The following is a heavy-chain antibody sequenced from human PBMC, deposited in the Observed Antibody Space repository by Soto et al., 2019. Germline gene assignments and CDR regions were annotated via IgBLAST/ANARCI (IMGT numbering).Heavy chain of an antibody. CDR2: MVPFFGTS. J-gene: IGHJ4*02. CDR3: ARVRGDGYNSGSVY. V-gene: IGHV1-69*06. D-gene: IGHD3-10*01. Sequence: QVQLVQSGAEVKKPGSSVKVSCKASGGPSSSHPLNWVEQAPGQGLEWLGGMVPFFGTSNYAQKFQARVTITADKSTSTAYMEISRLTFEDTALYYCARVRGDGYNSGSVYWGQGTLVTASS. CDR1: GGPSSSHP.